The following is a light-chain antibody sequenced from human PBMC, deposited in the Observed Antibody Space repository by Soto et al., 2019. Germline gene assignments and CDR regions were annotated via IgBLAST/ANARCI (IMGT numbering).Light chain of an antibody. CDR2: DAS. V-gene: IGKV1-5*01. J-gene: IGKJ4*01. CDR1: QTISFS. CDR3: LQDYSFPLT. Sequence: DIQITQSPSTLSASVGDRVTITCRASQTISFSLAWYQQKPGKAPKLLIYDASTLQSGVPSRFSGSESGTEFILTISGLQPDDFATYYCLQDYSFPLTFGGGTKV.